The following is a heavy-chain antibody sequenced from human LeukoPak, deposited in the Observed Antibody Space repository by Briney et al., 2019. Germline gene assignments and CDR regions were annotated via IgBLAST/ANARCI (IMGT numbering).Heavy chain of an antibody. V-gene: IGHV5-51*01. J-gene: IGHJ5*02. CDR1: GYSFTSYW. CDR2: IYPGDSDT. Sequence: TGESLKISCKGSGYSFTSYWIGWVRQMPGKGLEWMGIIYPGDSDTRYSPSFQGQVPISADKSIRTAYLQWSSQKASDTAMYYCARGRIAAAGKGVGFDPWGQGTLDTVSS. CDR3: ARGRIAAAGKGVGFDP. D-gene: IGHD6-13*01.